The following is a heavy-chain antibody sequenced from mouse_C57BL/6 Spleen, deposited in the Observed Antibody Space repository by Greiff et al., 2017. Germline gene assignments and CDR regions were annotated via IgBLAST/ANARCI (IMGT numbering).Heavy chain of an antibody. V-gene: IGHV1-81*01. D-gene: IGHD1-1*01. J-gene: IGHJ2*01. Sequence: VQLVESGAELARPGASVKLSCKASGYTFTSYGISWVKQRTGQGLEWIGEIYPRSGNTYYNEKFKGKATLTADKSSSTAYMELRSLTSEDSAVYFCARGDFTTVVATDYWGQGTTLTVSS. CDR1: GYTFTSYG. CDR2: IYPRSGNT. CDR3: ARGDFTTVVATDY.